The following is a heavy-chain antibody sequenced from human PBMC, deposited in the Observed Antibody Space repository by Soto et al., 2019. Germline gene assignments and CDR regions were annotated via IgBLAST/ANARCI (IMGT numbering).Heavy chain of an antibody. CDR1: GFTFSSYG. CDR2: ISYDGSNK. J-gene: IGHJ6*02. V-gene: IGHV3-30*18. D-gene: IGHD6-19*01. CDR3: AKERLYSSGWYPPQHYHTTSPYYYGMDV. Sequence: PGGSLRLSCAASGFTFSSYGMHWVRQAPGKGLEWVAVISYDGSNKYYVDSVKGRFTISRDNSKNTLYLQMNSLRAEDTAVYYCAKERLYSSGWYPPQHYHTTSPYYYGMDVWGQGSTVRASS.